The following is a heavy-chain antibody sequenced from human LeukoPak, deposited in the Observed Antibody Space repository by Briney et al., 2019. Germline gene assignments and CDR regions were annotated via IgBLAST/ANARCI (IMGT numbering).Heavy chain of an antibody. J-gene: IGHJ4*02. D-gene: IGHD3-9*01. Sequence: ALVKVSCKASGYTFTSYGISWVRQAPGQGRGWMGWISAYKGTTDYAQKLQGRGTMTTATSTSTAYMELRSLRSDDTAAYYRARWYSYYDIVTCYYQPHFLDYWGEGTLVPVS. V-gene: IGHV1-18*01. CDR2: ISAYKGTT. CDR3: ARWYSYYDIVTCYYQPHFLDY. CDR1: GYTFTSYG.